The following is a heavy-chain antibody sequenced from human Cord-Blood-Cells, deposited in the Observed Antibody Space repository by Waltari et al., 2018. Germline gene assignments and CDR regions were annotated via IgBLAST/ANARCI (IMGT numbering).Heavy chain of an antibody. J-gene: IGHJ1*01. V-gene: IGHV4-4*07. CDR3: ARANYYDSSGYYYFQH. Sequence: QVQLQESGPGLVKPSETLSLTCTVSGGSISSYYWSWTRQPAGKGLEWIGRIYTSGSTNYNPSLKSRVTMSVDTSKNQFSLKLSSVTAADTAVYYCARANYYDSSGYYYFQHWGQGTLVTVSS. CDR1: GGSISSYY. CDR2: IYTSGST. D-gene: IGHD3-22*01.